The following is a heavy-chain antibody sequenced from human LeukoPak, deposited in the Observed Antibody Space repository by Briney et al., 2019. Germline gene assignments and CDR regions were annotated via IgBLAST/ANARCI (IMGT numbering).Heavy chain of an antibody. CDR2: IYVSGTT. Sequence: GGSLRLSCAASGFTVSTNYMSWVRQAPEKGLEWVSIIYVSGTTYYTGSVKGRFTISRDNSKNTLYLQMNSLRAEDTAVYYCARWHTSGNNYYYDYWGQGTLVTVSS. V-gene: IGHV3-53*01. J-gene: IGHJ4*02. D-gene: IGHD3-22*01. CDR3: ARWHTSGNNYYYDY. CDR1: GFTVSTNY.